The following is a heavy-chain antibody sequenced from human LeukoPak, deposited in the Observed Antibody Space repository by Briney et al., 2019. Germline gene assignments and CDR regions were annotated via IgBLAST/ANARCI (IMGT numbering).Heavy chain of an antibody. V-gene: IGHV3-21*01. D-gene: IGHD5-12*01. CDR1: GFTFSSYS. Sequence: GGSLRLSCAASGFTFSSYSMNWVRQAPGKGLEWVSSISSSSSYIYYADSVKGRFTISRDNAKNSLYLQMNSLRAEDTAVYYCARASPDIVATIGAYVDYWGQGTLATVSS. CDR2: ISSSSSYI. J-gene: IGHJ4*02. CDR3: ARASPDIVATIGAYVDY.